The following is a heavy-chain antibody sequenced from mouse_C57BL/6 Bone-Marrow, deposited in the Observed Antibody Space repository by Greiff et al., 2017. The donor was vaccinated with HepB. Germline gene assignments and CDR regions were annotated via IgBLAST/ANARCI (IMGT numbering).Heavy chain of an antibody. CDR1: GFTFSSYG. J-gene: IGHJ2*01. V-gene: IGHV5-6*01. Sequence: EVNLVESGGDLVKPGGSLKLSCAASGFTFSSYGMSWVRQTPDKRLEWVATISSGGSYTYYPDSVKGRFTISRDNAKNTLYLQMSSLKSEDTAMYYCARHITTVVAPYFDYWGQGTTLTVSS. CDR2: ISSGGSYT. D-gene: IGHD1-1*01. CDR3: ARHITTVVAPYFDY.